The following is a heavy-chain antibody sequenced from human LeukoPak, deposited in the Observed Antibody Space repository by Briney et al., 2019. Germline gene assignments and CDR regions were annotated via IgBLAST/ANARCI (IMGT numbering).Heavy chain of an antibody. J-gene: IGHJ4*02. CDR3: ASPDPQLLYAVDY. CDR2: IYYSGST. Sequence: SETLSLTCTVSGGSISSSSYYWGWIRQPPGKGLEWIGSIYYSGSTYYNPSLKSRVTISVDTSKNQFSLKLSSVTAADTAVYYCASPDPQLLYAVDYWGQGTLVTVSS. CDR1: GGSISSSSYY. D-gene: IGHD2-2*02. V-gene: IGHV4-39*01.